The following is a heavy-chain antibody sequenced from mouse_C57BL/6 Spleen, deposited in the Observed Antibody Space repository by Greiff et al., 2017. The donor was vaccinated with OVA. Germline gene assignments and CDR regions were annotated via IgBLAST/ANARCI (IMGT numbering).Heavy chain of an antibody. CDR3: ARNVDYWDYYAMDY. V-gene: IGHV2-9-1*01. CDR1: GFSLTSYA. CDR2: IWTGGGT. Sequence: QVQLKESGPGLVAPSQCLSISCTVSGFSLTSYAISWVRQPPGKGLEWLGVIWTGGGTNYNSALISRLSISKDDNASHVLLKMISLQTDDTTRYYCARNVDYWDYYAMDYWGQGTSVTVSS. J-gene: IGHJ4*01. D-gene: IGHD2-4*01.